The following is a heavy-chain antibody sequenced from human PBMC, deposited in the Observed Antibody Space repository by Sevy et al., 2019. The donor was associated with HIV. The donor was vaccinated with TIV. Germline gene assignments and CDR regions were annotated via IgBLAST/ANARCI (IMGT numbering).Heavy chain of an antibody. D-gene: IGHD6-13*01. J-gene: IGHJ4*02. Sequence: SETLSLTCTVSGYSISSGYYWGWIRQPPGKGLEWIGSIYHSGSTYYNPSLKSRVTISVDTSKNQFPLKLSSVTAVDTAVYYCARPYSSSGGSSWYFSTAYFDYWGQGTLVTVSS. CDR3: ARPYSSSGGSSWYFSTAYFDY. CDR2: IYHSGST. V-gene: IGHV4-38-2*02. CDR1: GYSISSGYY.